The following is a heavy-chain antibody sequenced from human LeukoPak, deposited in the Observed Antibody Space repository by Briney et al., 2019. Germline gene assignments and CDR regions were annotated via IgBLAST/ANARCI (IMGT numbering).Heavy chain of an antibody. CDR1: VGTFISYA. J-gene: IGHJ6*04. V-gene: IGHV1-69*01. CDR3: ARTDWAAIPYYYGMDV. CDR2: IIPIFGTA. D-gene: IGHD2-2*02. Sequence: GSSVKVSCKSSVGTFISYAISWVRQAPGQGLEWMGGIIPIFGTANYAHKFQGRVTITADESTSTAYMELSSLRSEDRDVYYCARTDWAAIPYYYGMDVWGKGTTVTVSS.